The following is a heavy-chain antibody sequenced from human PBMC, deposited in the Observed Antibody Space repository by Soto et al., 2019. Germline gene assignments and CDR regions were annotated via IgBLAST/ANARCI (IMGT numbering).Heavy chain of an antibody. V-gene: IGHV1-69*06. D-gene: IGHD6-6*01. J-gene: IGHJ6*02. CDR3: ARVVILVPTASTHYCYHMDV. CDR1: GGTFSNYA. CDR2: IIPIVGTG. Sequence: QEQLVQSVAEVRKPGSSVTVSCKASGGTFSNYAISWVRQAPGQGLEWMGGIIPIVGTGSYAQKFQGRVTMTADKPTTTAYMELSSLRFEDTAVYYCARVVILVPTASTHYCYHMDVWGPGTTVTVSS.